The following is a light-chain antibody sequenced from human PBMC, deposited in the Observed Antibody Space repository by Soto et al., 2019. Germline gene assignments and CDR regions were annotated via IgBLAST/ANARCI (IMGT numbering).Light chain of an antibody. Sequence: DIQLTQSPSFLSASVGDRVTITCRASQGISSYLAWYPQKPGKAPKLLIYAASTLQSGVPSRFSGSGSGTEFTLTISSLQPEDFATYYCQQLNSYLALTFGGGTKVEIK. CDR2: AAS. V-gene: IGKV1-9*01. CDR3: QQLNSYLALT. J-gene: IGKJ4*01. CDR1: QGISSY.